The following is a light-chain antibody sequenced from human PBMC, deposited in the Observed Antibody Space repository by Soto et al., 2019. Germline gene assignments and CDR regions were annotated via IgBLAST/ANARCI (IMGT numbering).Light chain of an antibody. V-gene: IGKV3D-20*02. Sequence: EIVLTQSPGTLSLSPGERATLSCWASQSVSRRYLAWYQQKPGQAPRLLIHGASSRATGIPDRFSGSGSGTDFTLTISSLEPEDFAVYHCQQRSKWPLTFGGGTKVDIK. CDR1: QSVSRRY. J-gene: IGKJ4*01. CDR3: QQRSKWPLT. CDR2: GAS.